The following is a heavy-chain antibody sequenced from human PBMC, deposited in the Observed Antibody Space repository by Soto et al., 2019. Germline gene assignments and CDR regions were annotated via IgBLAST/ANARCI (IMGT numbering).Heavy chain of an antibody. V-gene: IGHV3-30-3*01. J-gene: IGHJ4*02. CDR3: ARSRSGAVADSFDY. Sequence: QVQLVASGGGVVHLGRSMTLSCAGSGFTFNRHAIHWVRQAPGKRMEWVTVISRDGTNKYFADSVKGRFTISSDNAKNTVFLQMNSLRREDTAVYYCARSRSGAVADSFDYWGQGTPVTVSS. CDR1: GFTFNRHA. CDR2: ISRDGTNK. D-gene: IGHD3-10*01.